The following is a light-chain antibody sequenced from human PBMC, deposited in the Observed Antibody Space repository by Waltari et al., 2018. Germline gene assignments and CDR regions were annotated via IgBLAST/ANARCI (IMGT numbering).Light chain of an antibody. J-gene: IGLJ2*01. Sequence: QSALTQPASVSGSPGQSITISCTGTTSDVGAYDYVSWYQQHPGTAPKLMIYDVKSRPSGVSARFSGSKSGNTASLTISGLQTEDEADYYCSSSTTTTLIFGGGTKLTVL. V-gene: IGLV2-14*03. CDR2: DVK. CDR3: SSSTTTTLI. CDR1: TSDVGAYDY.